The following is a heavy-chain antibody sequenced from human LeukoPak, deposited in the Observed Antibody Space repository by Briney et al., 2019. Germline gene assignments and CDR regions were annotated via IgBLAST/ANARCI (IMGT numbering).Heavy chain of an antibody. Sequence: PGESLRLSCAASGFTFSSYGMHWVRQAPGKGLEWVAVISYDGSNKYYADSVKGRFTISRDNSKNTLYLQMNSLRAEDTAVYYCAKEGPPGIAVDYYYYGMDVWGQGTTVTVSS. V-gene: IGHV3-30*18. CDR1: GFTFSSYG. CDR3: AKEGPPGIAVDYYYYGMDV. CDR2: ISYDGSNK. J-gene: IGHJ6*02. D-gene: IGHD6-19*01.